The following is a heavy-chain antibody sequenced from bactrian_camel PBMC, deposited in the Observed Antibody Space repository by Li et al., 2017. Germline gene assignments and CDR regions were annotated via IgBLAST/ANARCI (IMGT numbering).Heavy chain of an antibody. V-gene: IGHV3S63*01. CDR3: AAGHLLMCTAFAIPSFPD. D-gene: IGHD6*01. Sequence: HVQLVESGGGSAQAGGSLRLSCTASGYTYIRAWFRQAPGQQREAVARILLDSDNTFYSESARGRFTISQDTAKKTVYLQMDSLTPDDTAMYYCAAGHLLMCTAFAIPSFPDRGQGTQVTVS. CDR2: ILLDSDNT. J-gene: IGHJ4*01. CDR1: GYTYIR.